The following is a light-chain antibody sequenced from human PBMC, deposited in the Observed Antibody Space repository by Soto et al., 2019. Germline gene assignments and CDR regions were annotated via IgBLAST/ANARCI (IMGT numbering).Light chain of an antibody. Sequence: QSVLTQPASVSGSPGQSITISCTGTSNDVGRYNYVSWYQQHPGRAPQLMIYDVTSRPSGVSFRFSGSKSGTTASLTISGLQAEDEADYYCSSYTTSSTLVFGTATKLTVL. CDR1: SNDVGRYNY. V-gene: IGLV2-14*01. CDR2: DVT. J-gene: IGLJ1*01. CDR3: SSYTTSSTLV.